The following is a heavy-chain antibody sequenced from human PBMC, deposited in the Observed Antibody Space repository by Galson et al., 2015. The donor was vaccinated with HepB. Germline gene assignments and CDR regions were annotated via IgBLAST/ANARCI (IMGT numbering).Heavy chain of an antibody. D-gene: IGHD7-27*01. CDR2: ISYDGSNK. J-gene: IGHJ4*02. Sequence: SLRLSCAASGFTFSSYGMHWVRQAPGKGLEWVAVISYDGSNKYYADSVKGRFTISRDNSKNTLYLQMNSLRAEDTAVYYCANHPTNWGVSYWGQGTLVTVSS. CDR1: GFTFSSYG. V-gene: IGHV3-30*18. CDR3: ANHPTNWGVSY.